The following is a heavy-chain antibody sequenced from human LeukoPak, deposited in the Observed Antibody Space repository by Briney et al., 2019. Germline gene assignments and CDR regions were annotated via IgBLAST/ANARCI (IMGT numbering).Heavy chain of an antibody. V-gene: IGHV3-23*01. J-gene: IGHJ6*03. CDR3: AKTTITPPYYMDV. D-gene: IGHD4-11*01. Sequence: GGSLRLSCAASGFTFSNYGMSWVRQAPGKGLEWVSSISGSGDSTYYADSVKGRFTISRDNAKNSLYLQMNSLRAGDTAVYYCAKTTITPPYYMDVWGKGTTVTVSS. CDR2: ISGSGDST. CDR1: GFTFSNYG.